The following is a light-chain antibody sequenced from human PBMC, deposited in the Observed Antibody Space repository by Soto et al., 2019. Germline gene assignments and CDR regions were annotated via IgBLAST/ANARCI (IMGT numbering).Light chain of an antibody. CDR1: QSISSW. CDR2: KAS. J-gene: IGKJ1*01. Sequence: DIQLTQSPSTLSSSVGDRVTLTCRASQSISSWLAWYQQKPGKAPKLLSNKASSLESGVPSRFRGSGSGTEFTLTISSLQPDDFETYYCQHFNSYPWTFGQGTKVDIK. CDR3: QHFNSYPWT. V-gene: IGKV1-5*03.